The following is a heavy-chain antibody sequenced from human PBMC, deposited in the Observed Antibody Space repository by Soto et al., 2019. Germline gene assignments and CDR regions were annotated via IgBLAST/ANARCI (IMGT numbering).Heavy chain of an antibody. CDR3: ARAVSPYFGTWFDP. CDR2: ISQTGAT. D-gene: IGHD3-10*01. CDR1: GGSITSGNSYS. Sequence: PSETLSLTCAVSGGSITSGNSYSWAWIRQPPGRGLAWIGSISQTGATSYNPSLKSRVSVSLDKSKNQFSLRLSSVTAADMAVYYCARAVSPYFGTWFDPWGQGTLVTVSS. V-gene: IGHV4-30-2*01. J-gene: IGHJ5*02.